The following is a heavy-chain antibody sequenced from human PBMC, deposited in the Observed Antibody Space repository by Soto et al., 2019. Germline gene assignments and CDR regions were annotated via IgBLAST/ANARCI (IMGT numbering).Heavy chain of an antibody. J-gene: IGHJ6*02. V-gene: IGHV3-7*01. Sequence: EVQLVESGGGLVQPGGSLRLSCATSGFAFNRYWMSWVRQAPGKGLEWVANIKGDGSDKYYVDSVKGRFTISRDNARSSLYLQMNSLRAEDTAMYYCARHEPSYTYGMTVWGQGTTVTVSS. D-gene: IGHD4-4*01. CDR2: IKGDGSDK. CDR1: GFAFNRYW. CDR3: ARHEPSYTYGMTV.